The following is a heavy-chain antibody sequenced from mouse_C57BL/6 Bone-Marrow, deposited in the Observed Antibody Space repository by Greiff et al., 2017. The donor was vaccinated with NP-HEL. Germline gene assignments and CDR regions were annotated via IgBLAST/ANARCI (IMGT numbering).Heavy chain of an antibody. J-gene: IGHJ2*01. CDR1: GYTFTDYE. CDR3: TRREDYIKDFDY. V-gene: IGHV1-15*01. Sequence: VQLQQSGAELVRPGASVTLSCKASGYTFTDYEMHWVKQTPVHGLEWIGAIDPETGGTAYNQKFKGKAILTADKSSSTAYMELRSLTSEDSAVDYGTRREDYIKDFDYWGKGTTLTVSS. CDR2: IDPETGGT. D-gene: IGHD2-4*01.